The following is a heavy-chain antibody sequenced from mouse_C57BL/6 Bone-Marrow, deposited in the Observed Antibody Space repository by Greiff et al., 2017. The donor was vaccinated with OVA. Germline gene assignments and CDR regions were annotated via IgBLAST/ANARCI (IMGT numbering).Heavy chain of an antibody. CDR2: ISSGSSTI. V-gene: IGHV5-17*01. CDR1: GFTFSDYG. J-gene: IGHJ4*01. Sequence: EVKLMESGGGLVKPGGSLKLSCAASGFTFSDYGMHWVRQAPEKGLEWVAYISSGSSTIYYADTVKGRFTISRDNAKNTLFLQMTSLRSEDTAMYYCARGAVHYAMDYWGQGTSVTVSS. CDR3: ARGAVHYAMDY.